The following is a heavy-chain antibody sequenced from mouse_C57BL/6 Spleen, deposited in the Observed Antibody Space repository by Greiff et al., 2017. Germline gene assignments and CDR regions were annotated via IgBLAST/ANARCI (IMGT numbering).Heavy chain of an antibody. J-gene: IGHJ2*01. CDR1: GYSFTGYY. CDR3: ARSRGSYESNPGAFDY. CDR2: INPSTGGT. V-gene: IGHV1-42*01. D-gene: IGHD2-5*01. Sequence: VQLQQSGPELVKPGASVKLSCKASGYSFTGYYMNWVKQSPEKSLEWIGEINPSTGGTTYNKKFKAKATLTVDKSSSTAYMQLKSLTSEDSAVYYGARSRGSYESNPGAFDYWGQGTTLTVSS.